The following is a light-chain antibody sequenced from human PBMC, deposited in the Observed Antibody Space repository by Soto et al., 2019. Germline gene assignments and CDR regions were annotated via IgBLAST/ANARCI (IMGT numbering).Light chain of an antibody. CDR2: EVS. J-gene: IGLJ2*01. CDR3: ISYTTSSTVV. CDR1: SSDVGGYKY. Sequence: QSALTQPASVSGSPGQSITISCTGTSSDVGGYKYVSWHQHYPGKAPKLMIYEVSNRPSGVSNRFSGSKSGNTASLTISGLQAEDEADYYCISYTTSSTVVFGGGTKLTVL. V-gene: IGLV2-14*01.